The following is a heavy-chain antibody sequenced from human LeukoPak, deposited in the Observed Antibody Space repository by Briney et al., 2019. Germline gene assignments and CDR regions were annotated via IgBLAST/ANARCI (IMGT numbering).Heavy chain of an antibody. CDR1: GFTFNSYS. CDR2: ISGSGGRT. Sequence: GGSLRLSCAASGFTFNSYSMSWVRQAPGRGLEWVSAISGSGGRTYYVDSVKGRFTISRDNSKNTLYLQMNSLRAEDTAVYYCAKVGYCSGGSCSMPFYYWGQGTLVTVSS. D-gene: IGHD2-15*01. V-gene: IGHV3-23*01. CDR3: AKVGYCSGGSCSMPFYY. J-gene: IGHJ4*02.